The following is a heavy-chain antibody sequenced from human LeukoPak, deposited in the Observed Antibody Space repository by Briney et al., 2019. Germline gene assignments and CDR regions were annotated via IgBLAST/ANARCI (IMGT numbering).Heavy chain of an antibody. CDR3: ARGAWATRLGS. J-gene: IGHJ4*02. V-gene: IGHV4-34*01. D-gene: IGHD2-15*01. CDR1: GEPFNIYY. CDR2: IYESGTT. Sequence: SETLSLTCAVYGEPFNIYYGSWVRQPPGGGLEWIGEIYESGTTEYNPSLKSRVTISMVPSKQQFSLSLSSVTAADTAVYYCARGAWATRLGSWGLGTPVIVSS.